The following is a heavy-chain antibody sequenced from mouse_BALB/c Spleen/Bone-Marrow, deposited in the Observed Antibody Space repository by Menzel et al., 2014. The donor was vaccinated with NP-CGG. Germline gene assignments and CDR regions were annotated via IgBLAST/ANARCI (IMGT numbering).Heavy chain of an antibody. D-gene: IGHD1-1*02. CDR1: GFNIKDTY. V-gene: IGHV14-3*02. J-gene: IGHJ2*01. Sequence: VHLQQSGAELVKPGASVKLSCTASGFNIKDTYMHWVKQRPEQGLEWIGRIDPANGNTKYDPKFQGKATITADTSSNTAYLQLSSLTSEDTAVYYCARYYYGYYFDYWGQGTTLTVPS. CDR3: ARYYYGYYFDY. CDR2: IDPANGNT.